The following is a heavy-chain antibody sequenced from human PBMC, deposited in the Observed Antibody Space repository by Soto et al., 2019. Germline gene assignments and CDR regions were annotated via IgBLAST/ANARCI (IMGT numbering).Heavy chain of an antibody. J-gene: IGHJ6*02. D-gene: IGHD1-1*01. CDR3: ARDTTNWAVYYYYGMDV. CDR2: ISSSSSYI. CDR1: GFTFSSYS. Sequence: PGGSLRLSCAASGFTFSSYSMNWVRQAPGKGLEWVSSISSSSSYIYYADSVKGRFTISRDNAKNSLYLQMNSLRAEDTAVYYCARDTTNWAVYYYYGMDVWGQGTTVTVSS. V-gene: IGHV3-21*01.